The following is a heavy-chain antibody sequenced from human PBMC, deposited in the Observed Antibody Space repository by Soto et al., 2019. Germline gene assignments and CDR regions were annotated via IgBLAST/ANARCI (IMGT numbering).Heavy chain of an antibody. D-gene: IGHD3-10*01. CDR1: GFTFSSYA. J-gene: IGHJ4*02. V-gene: IGHV3-23*01. CDR3: ARLVYDTRLNYMYFDF. CDR2: ISGSGGST. Sequence: PGGSLRLSCAASGFTFSSYAMSWVRQAPGKGLEWVSAISGSGGSTYYADSVKGRFTISRDNSKNTLYLQMNSLRAADTAIYFCARLVYDTRLNYMYFDFWGQGTLVTVSS.